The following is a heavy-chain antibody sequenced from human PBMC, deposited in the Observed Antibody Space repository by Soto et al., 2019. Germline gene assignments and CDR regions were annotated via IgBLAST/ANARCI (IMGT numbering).Heavy chain of an antibody. CDR2: IYDSGST. Sequence: PSATLSLTCNVSGDSINNYYWTWIRQPPGKGLEWIGYIYDSGSTSYNPSLKSRLTISVDTSKNQFSLKLKSVTAADTAVYYCARGTKYYYQGMDVWGQGTTVTVSS. CDR1: GDSINNYY. CDR3: ARGTKYYYQGMDV. V-gene: IGHV4-59*01. J-gene: IGHJ6*02.